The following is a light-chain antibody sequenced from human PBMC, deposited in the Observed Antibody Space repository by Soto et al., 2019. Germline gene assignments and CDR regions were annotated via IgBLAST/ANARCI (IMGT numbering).Light chain of an antibody. CDR1: PSISNS. CDR3: QQRSNWPWT. V-gene: IGKV3-11*01. CDR2: DAS. J-gene: IGKJ1*01. Sequence: ETVLTQSPATLSLSPGERATLSCRASPSISNSLAWYHQKAGQAPRLLIYDASNRATGIPARFSGSGYGTDFTLTITSLEPEDFAVYYCQQRSNWPWTFGQGTKVEIK.